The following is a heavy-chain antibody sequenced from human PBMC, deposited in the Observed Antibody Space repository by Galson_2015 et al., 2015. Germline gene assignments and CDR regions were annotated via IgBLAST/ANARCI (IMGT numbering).Heavy chain of an antibody. Sequence: YLRLSCAASGFTFSNYAIHWVRQAPGKGLEWVAVVSYDGSDKYYADSVKGRFSISRDNSKNTLYLQMNSLRAEDTALYYCARVSGYCTGGSCYSLRMDVWGKGTTITVSS. J-gene: IGHJ6*04. D-gene: IGHD2-15*01. CDR2: VSYDGSDK. V-gene: IGHV3-30*01. CDR1: GFTFSNYA. CDR3: ARVSGYCTGGSCYSLRMDV.